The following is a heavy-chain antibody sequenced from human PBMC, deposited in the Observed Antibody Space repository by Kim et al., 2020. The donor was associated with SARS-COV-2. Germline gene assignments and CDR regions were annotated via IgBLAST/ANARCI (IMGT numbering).Heavy chain of an antibody. CDR2: ISSSGSTI. Sequence: GGSLRLSCAASGFTFSSYEMNWVRQAPGKGLEWVSYISSSGSTIYYADSVKGRFTISRDNAKNSLYLQMNSLRAEDTAVYYCARRSWNYAGYYYGMDVWGQGTTVTVSS. J-gene: IGHJ6*02. V-gene: IGHV3-48*03. CDR3: ARRSWNYAGYYYGMDV. CDR1: GFTFSSYE. D-gene: IGHD1-7*01.